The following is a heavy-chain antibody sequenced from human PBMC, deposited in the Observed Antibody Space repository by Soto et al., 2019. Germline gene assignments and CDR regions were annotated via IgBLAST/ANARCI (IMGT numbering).Heavy chain of an antibody. CDR1: GGTFSSYA. CDR3: ARAPSYYDFWSGYSGMDV. D-gene: IGHD3-3*01. Sequence: AVKVSCKASGGTFSSYAISWVRQAPGQGLEWMGGIIPIFGTANYAQKFQGRVTITADESTSTAYMELSSLRSEDTAVYYCARAPSYYDFWSGYSGMDVWGQGTTVTVSS. V-gene: IGHV1-69*13. J-gene: IGHJ6*02. CDR2: IIPIFGTA.